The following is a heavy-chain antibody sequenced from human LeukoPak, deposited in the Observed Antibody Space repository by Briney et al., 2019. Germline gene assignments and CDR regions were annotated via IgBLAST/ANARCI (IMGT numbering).Heavy chain of an antibody. Sequence: GGSLRLSCAASGFTFSSYSMNWVRQAPGKGLEWVSSISSSSSYIYYADSVKGRFTISRDNAKNSLYLQMNSLRAEDTAVYYCARDETYYDFWSGSEHWGQGTLVTVSS. J-gene: IGHJ4*02. CDR2: ISSSSSYI. V-gene: IGHV3-21*01. CDR1: GFTFSSYS. D-gene: IGHD3-3*01. CDR3: ARDETYYDFWSGSEH.